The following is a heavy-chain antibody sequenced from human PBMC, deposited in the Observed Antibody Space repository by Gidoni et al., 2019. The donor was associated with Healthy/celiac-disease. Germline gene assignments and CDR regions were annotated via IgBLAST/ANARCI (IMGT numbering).Heavy chain of an antibody. D-gene: IGHD3-9*01. CDR2: ISYDGSNK. V-gene: IGHV3-30*04. J-gene: IGHJ4*02. CDR3: ARNALLTGYHPFRY. CDR1: GFTFSSYA. Sequence: QVQLVESGGGVVQPGRSLRLSCAASGFTFSSYAMHWVRQAPGKGLEWVAVISYDGSNKYYADSVKGRFTISRDNSKNTLYLQMNSLRAEDTAVYYCARNALLTGYHPFRYWGQGTLVTVSS.